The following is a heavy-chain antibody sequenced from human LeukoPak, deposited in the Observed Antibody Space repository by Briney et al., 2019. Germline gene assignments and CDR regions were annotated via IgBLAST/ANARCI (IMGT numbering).Heavy chain of an antibody. V-gene: IGHV3-53*01. Sequence: PGGSLRLSCAASGFTFSDYYMSWVRQAPGKGLEWVSVIYSGGNTYYADSVKGRFTISRDNSKNTLYLQMNSLRAEDTAVYYCARGDSSGYYYFDYWGQGTLVTVSS. CDR2: IYSGGNT. CDR3: ARGDSSGYYYFDY. D-gene: IGHD6-19*01. J-gene: IGHJ4*02. CDR1: GFTFSDYY.